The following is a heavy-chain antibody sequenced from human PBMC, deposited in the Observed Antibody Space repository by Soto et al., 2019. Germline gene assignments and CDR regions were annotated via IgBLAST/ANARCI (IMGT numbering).Heavy chain of an antibody. Sequence: RESLKISCKGSGYTFTSYWIGWARQMPGKGLEWMGIIYPGDSDTRYSPSFQGQVTISADKSIRAAYLHWSSLKASDTAMYYCVRLGVMAATAAPKDSYYYFGMDVWGQGTTVTVSS. D-gene: IGHD6-13*01. CDR3: VRLGVMAATAAPKDSYYYFGMDV. CDR2: IYPGDSDT. CDR1: GYTFTSYW. J-gene: IGHJ6*02. V-gene: IGHV5-51*01.